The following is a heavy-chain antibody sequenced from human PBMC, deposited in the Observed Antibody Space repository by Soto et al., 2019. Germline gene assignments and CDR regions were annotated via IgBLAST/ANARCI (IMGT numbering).Heavy chain of an antibody. CDR3: ARGPLGYCITSTCYNRPGSGDT. J-gene: IGHJ5*02. CDR1: GGSISDYY. CDR2: IHYSGST. Sequence: SETLSLTCTVSGGSISDYYWSWVRQPPGKGLEWIGYIHYSGSTNYNPSLKRRVAISVDTSKNQFSLNLSSVTAADTGVYYCARGPLGYCITSTCYNRPGSGDTRGPGILVT. D-gene: IGHD2-2*01. V-gene: IGHV4-59*01.